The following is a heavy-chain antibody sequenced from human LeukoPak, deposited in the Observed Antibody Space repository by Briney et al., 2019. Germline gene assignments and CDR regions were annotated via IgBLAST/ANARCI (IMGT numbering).Heavy chain of an antibody. V-gene: IGHV1-2*02. CDR1: GYTFTAYY. D-gene: IGHD2-2*02. CDR2: INPNSGAT. CDR3: ARVLGYCRSINCYTRWFDP. J-gene: IGHJ5*02. Sequence: ASVKVSCKASGYTFTAYYIHWVRQAPGQGLEYMGWINPNSGATDYAQKFQGRVTMTGDTSISTAYMELSRLKSDDTAVYYCARVLGYCRSINCYTRWFDPWGQGTLVTVSS.